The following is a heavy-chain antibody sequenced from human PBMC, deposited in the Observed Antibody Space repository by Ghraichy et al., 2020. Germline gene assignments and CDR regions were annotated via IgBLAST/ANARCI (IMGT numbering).Heavy chain of an antibody. Sequence: GESLNISCAASGFTFSNYEMTWVRQTPGRGLEWVSYINTTGRETFYADSVKGRFTISRDNAKNSLYLQMNSLRAEDTAVYYCTIWLLGSNAFDLWGQGTMVTVSS. V-gene: IGHV3-48*03. J-gene: IGHJ3*01. CDR3: TIWLLGSNAFDL. CDR1: GFTFSNYE. CDR2: INTTGRET. D-gene: IGHD3-22*01.